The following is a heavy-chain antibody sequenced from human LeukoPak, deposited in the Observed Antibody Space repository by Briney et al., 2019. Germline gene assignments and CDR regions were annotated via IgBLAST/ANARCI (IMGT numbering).Heavy chain of an antibody. CDR1: VFIFSDSA. Sequence: GWCPRLSCAPSVFIFSDSAFHWVRQALGGGVEWVALISYDRVNKDYSDSVKGGFTVSRDNSKKTVFLQMTSLSPEDSAMYFCASDRTLNDLLDSWGQGTLVTVSS. J-gene: IGHJ4*02. CDR3: ASDRTLNDLLDS. CDR2: ISYDRVNK. D-gene: IGHD1-1*01. V-gene: IGHV3-30-3*01.